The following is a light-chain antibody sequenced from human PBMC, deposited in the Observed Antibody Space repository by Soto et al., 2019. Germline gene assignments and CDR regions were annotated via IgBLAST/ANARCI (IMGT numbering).Light chain of an antibody. CDR3: QQYNNWPPDRT. J-gene: IGKJ1*01. V-gene: IGKV3-15*01. CDR2: GAS. Sequence: EIVMTQSPATLSVSPGERATLSCRASQSVSSNLDWYQQKPGQAPRLLIYGASTRATGIPARFSGSGSGTEFTLTISSLQSEDFAIHFCQQYNNWPPDRTFGQGTKVDIK. CDR1: QSVSSN.